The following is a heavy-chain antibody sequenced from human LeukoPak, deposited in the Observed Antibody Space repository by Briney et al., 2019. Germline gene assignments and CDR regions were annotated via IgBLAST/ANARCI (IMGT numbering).Heavy chain of an antibody. J-gene: IGHJ4*02. D-gene: IGHD3-3*01. CDR1: GGSISSYY. CDR2: IYYSGST. V-gene: IGHV4-59*05. Sequence: SETLSLTCTVSGGSISSYYWSWIRQPPGKGLEWIGSIYYSGSTYYNPSLKSRVTISVDTSKNQFSLKLSSVTAADTAVYYCAGLRFLELHYFDYWGQGTLVTVSS. CDR3: AGLRFLELHYFDY.